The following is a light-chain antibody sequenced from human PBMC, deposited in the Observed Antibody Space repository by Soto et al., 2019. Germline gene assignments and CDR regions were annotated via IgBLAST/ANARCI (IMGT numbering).Light chain of an antibody. CDR1: RSISTY. CDR3: QQSYSTPWT. CDR2: RVS. Sequence: DIQMTQSPSSLSASVGDRVTITCRASRSISTYLNWYQQKSGKAPNLLISRVSNLQSGVPSRFSGSGAGTDFTLTISSLRPEDFATYYCQQSYSTPWTFGQGTKVEI. J-gene: IGKJ1*01. V-gene: IGKV1-39*01.